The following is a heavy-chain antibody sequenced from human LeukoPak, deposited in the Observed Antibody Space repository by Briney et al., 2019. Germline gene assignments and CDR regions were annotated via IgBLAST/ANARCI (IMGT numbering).Heavy chain of an antibody. Sequence: PGGSLRLSCAASGFTVSSNYMSWVRQAPGKGLEWVSVIYSGGSTYYADSVKGRFTISRDNSKNTLYLQMNSLRAEDTAVYYCARDRTACSGGSCSWYFDLWGRGTLVTVSS. CDR1: GFTVSSNY. CDR2: IYSGGST. J-gene: IGHJ2*01. CDR3: ARDRTACSGGSCSWYFDL. D-gene: IGHD2-15*01. V-gene: IGHV3-53*01.